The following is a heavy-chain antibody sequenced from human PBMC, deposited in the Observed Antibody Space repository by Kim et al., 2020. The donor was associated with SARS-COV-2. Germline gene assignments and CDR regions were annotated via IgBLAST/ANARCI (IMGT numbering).Heavy chain of an antibody. Sequence: ASVKVSCKASGYTFTSYGISWVRQAPGQGLEWMGWISAYNGNTNYAQKLQGRVTMTTDTSTSTAYMELRSLRSDDAAVYYCARTGGPLGIAAAGSKEYYFDYWGQGTLVTVSS. CDR2: ISAYNGNT. CDR3: ARTGGPLGIAAAGSKEYYFDY. J-gene: IGHJ4*02. V-gene: IGHV1-18*04. D-gene: IGHD6-13*01. CDR1: GYTFTSYG.